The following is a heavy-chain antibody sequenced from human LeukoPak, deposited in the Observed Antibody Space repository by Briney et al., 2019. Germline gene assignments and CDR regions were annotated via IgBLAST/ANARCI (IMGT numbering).Heavy chain of an antibody. V-gene: IGHV3-23*01. CDR2: ISNNGGYT. CDR3: AGLPRGYFDY. J-gene: IGHJ4*02. Sequence: GGSLRLSCAASGFTFSSSAMSWVRQAPGKGLEWVSAISNNGGYTYYADSVQGRFTISRDNSKSTLCPQMNSLRAEDTAVYYCAGLPRGYFDYWGQGTLVTVSS. CDR1: GFTFSSSA.